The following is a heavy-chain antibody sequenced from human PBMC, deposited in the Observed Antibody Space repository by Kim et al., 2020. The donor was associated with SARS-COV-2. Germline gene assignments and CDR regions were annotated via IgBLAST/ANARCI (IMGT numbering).Heavy chain of an antibody. D-gene: IGHD1-26*01. CDR2: IYDSGAT. V-gene: IGHV4-39*01. CDR1: GGSISGSSYY. Sequence: SETLSLTCNVSGGSISGSSYYWGWIRQPPGKGLECVAFIYDSGATYFNPSLRSRVTISVDTSKRQVSLELSSVTAADTAVYYCTRHLGGTSLFDYWGQGILVTVSS. J-gene: IGHJ4*02. CDR3: TRHLGGTSLFDY.